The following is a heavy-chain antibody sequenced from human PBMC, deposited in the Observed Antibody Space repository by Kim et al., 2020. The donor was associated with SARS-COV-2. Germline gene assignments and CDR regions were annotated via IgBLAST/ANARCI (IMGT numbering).Heavy chain of an antibody. CDR1: GFTFSSFG. D-gene: IGHD7-27*01. CDR2: ISYDGDNK. J-gene: IGHJ4*02. V-gene: IGHV3-30*18. CDR3: AKDPPVTGDFAD. Sequence: GGYLRLSCAASGFTFSSFGMHWVRQAPGKGLEWVAVISYDGDNKYYADSVKGRFAISRDDSKNTLYLQMSSLRAEDTAVYYCAKDPPVTGDFADWGQGTLVTVSS.